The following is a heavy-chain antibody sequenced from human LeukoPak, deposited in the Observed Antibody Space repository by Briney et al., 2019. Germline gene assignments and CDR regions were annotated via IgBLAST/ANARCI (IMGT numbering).Heavy chain of an antibody. J-gene: IGHJ5*02. CDR1: GGTFSSYA. Sequence: SVKVSCKASGGTFSSYAISWVRQAPGQGLKWMGGIIPIFGTANYAQKFQGRVTITADESTSTAYMELSSLRSEDTAVYYCARGGDSSGYYFPWGQGTLVTVSS. CDR3: ARGGDSSGYYFP. V-gene: IGHV1-69*13. CDR2: IIPIFGTA. D-gene: IGHD3-22*01.